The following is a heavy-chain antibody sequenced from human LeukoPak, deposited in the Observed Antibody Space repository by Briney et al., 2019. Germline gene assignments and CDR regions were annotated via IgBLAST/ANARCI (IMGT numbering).Heavy chain of an antibody. V-gene: IGHV3-23*01. D-gene: IGHD1-26*01. J-gene: IGHJ4*02. CDR3: ANYKWELLLGYFDY. CDR1: GFTFSSYA. CDR2: ISGSGGST. Sequence: GGSLRLSCAASGFTFSSYAMSWVRQAPGKGLGWVSAISGSGGSTYYADSVKGRFTISRDNTKNTLYLQMNSLRAEDTAVYYCANYKWELLLGYFDYWGQGTLVTVSS.